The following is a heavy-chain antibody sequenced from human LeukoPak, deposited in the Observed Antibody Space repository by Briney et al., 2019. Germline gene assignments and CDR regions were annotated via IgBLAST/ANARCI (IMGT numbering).Heavy chain of an antibody. Sequence: GGSLRLSCAASGFTFSSYTMNWVRQAPGKGLEWVSSISGSSRHKYYADSVKGRFPISRDNAKNSLYLQTNSLRAEDTAVYYCARTANFAAGYYIDYWGQGTLVTVSS. J-gene: IGHJ4*02. D-gene: IGHD6-13*01. V-gene: IGHV3-21*01. CDR3: ARTANFAAGYYIDY. CDR1: GFTFSSYT. CDR2: ISGSSRHK.